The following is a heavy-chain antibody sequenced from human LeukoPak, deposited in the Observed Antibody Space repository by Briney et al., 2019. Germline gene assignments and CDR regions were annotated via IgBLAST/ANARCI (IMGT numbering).Heavy chain of an antibody. D-gene: IGHD2-21*02. CDR3: ARVRKVTAIPAFGTFDY. J-gene: IGHJ4*02. Sequence: PSETLSLTCTVSGGSISSSSYYWGWIRQPPGKGLEWLGSIYYSGSTYYNPSLKSRVTISVDTSKNQFSLKLSSVTAADTAVYYCARVRKVTAIPAFGTFDYWGQGTLVTVSS. CDR1: GGSISSSSYY. CDR2: IYYSGST. V-gene: IGHV4-39*01.